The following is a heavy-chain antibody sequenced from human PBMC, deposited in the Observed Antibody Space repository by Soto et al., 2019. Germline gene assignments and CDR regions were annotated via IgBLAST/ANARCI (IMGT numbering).Heavy chain of an antibody. Sequence: PGESLKISFKGSGYSFASYWIGWVRQMPGKGLEWMGSIYPGDSHTNYSPSFQGQVTISADKSISTAYLQWSSLKASDTDMYYCARSPGLGMDVWGQGTTVTVSS. J-gene: IGHJ6*02. V-gene: IGHV5-51*01. CDR2: IYPGDSHT. CDR3: ARSPGLGMDV. CDR1: GYSFASYW.